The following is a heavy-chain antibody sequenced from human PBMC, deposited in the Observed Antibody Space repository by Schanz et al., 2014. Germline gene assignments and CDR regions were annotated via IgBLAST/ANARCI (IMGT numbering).Heavy chain of an antibody. Sequence: QVQLVQSGAEVKKPGASVKVSCKASGYTFTTYAMSWVRQAPGQGLEWVGWISVYTGNTKYGQKVQGRVTMTADTSTTTAYMELRSLRTDDTAVYCSAKAEYDILTDSYSRLDPWGQGTLVTVSS. J-gene: IGHJ5*02. CDR3: AKAEYDILTDSYSRLDP. CDR2: ISVYTGNT. V-gene: IGHV1-18*01. CDR1: GYTFTTYA. D-gene: IGHD3-9*01.